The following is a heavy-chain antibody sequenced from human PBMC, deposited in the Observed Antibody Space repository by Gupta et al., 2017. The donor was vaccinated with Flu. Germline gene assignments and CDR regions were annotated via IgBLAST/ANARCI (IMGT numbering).Heavy chain of an antibody. CDR2: ISGYNGNT. D-gene: IGHD5-24*01. Sequence: QVSLVQSGPEVRETGASVTVSCRTSGYTFTNFGVSWVRQAPGQGLEWMGWISGYNGNTILAQKFQGRVSMTSDTSTTTAHLELKSLRSDDTAVYYCARARGDGYNLQYYYYLDVWGKGTRVAVS. V-gene: IGHV1-18*01. J-gene: IGHJ6*03. CDR3: ARARGDGYNLQYYYYLDV. CDR1: GYTFTNFG.